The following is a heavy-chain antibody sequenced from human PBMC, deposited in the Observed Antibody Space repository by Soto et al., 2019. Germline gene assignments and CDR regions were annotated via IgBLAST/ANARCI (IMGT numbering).Heavy chain of an antibody. CDR3: AKDGVVPAARAEDFDY. V-gene: IGHV3-23*01. CDR1: GFTFSSYA. Sequence: GGSLRLSCAASGFTFSSYAMSWVRQAPGKGLEWVSAISGSGGSTYYADSVKGRFTISRDNSKNTLYLQMNSLRAEDTAVYYCAKDGVVPAARAEDFDYWGQGTLVTVSS. D-gene: IGHD2-2*01. J-gene: IGHJ4*02. CDR2: ISGSGGST.